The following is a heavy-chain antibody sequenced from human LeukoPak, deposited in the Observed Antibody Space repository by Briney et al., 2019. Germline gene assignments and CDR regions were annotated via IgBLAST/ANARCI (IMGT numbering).Heavy chain of an antibody. CDR1: GDSVSSNSVT. Sequence: SQTLSLTCAISGDSVSSNSVTWNWIRQSPSRGLEWLGRTYYRSTWYNDYAVSVRGRITVNPDTSKNQFSLHLNSVTPEDMAVYYCARRLTQYDCFDPWGQGILVTVSS. J-gene: IGHJ5*02. CDR2: TYYRSTWYN. D-gene: IGHD2-2*01. CDR3: ARRLTQYDCFDP. V-gene: IGHV6-1*01.